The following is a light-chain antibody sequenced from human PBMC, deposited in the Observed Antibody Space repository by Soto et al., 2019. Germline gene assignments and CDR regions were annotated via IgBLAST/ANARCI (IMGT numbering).Light chain of an antibody. Sequence: DIQMTQSPSTLSASVGDRVTITCRTSQSIGKFLNWYQQRPGKAPKLLIYAASSLQSGVPSRFSGSGSGTEFTLTISSLQPDDFATYYCQHYNSYSEAFGQGTKVDIK. CDR2: AAS. CDR1: QSIGKF. V-gene: IGKV1-5*01. CDR3: QHYNSYSEA. J-gene: IGKJ1*01.